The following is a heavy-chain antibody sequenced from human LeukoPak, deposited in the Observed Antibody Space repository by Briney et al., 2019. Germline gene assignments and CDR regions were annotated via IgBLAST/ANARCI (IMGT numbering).Heavy chain of an antibody. CDR2: INPSGGST. V-gene: IGHV1-46*01. CDR3: ARGDPGRVRELLEGLNY. Sequence: GASVKVSCKASGYTFTSYYMHWVRQAPGQGLEWMGIINPSGGSTSYAQKFQGRVTMTRDMSTSTVYMELSSLRSEDTAVYYCARGDPGRVRELLEGLNYWGKEPLVTVPS. J-gene: IGHJ4*02. D-gene: IGHD1-26*01. CDR1: GYTFTSYY.